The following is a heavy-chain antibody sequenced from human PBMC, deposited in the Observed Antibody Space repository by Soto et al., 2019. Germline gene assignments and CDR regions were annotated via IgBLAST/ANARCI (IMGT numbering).Heavy chain of an antibody. D-gene: IGHD3-3*01. CDR1: GYSFTSYW. CDR2: IDPSDSYT. CDR3: ARRQAFWGGYYISYYYGMDV. J-gene: IGHJ6*02. Sequence: GESLKISCNGSGYSFTSYWISWVRQMPGKGLEWMGRIDPSDSYTNYSPSFQGHVTISADKSISTAYLQWSSLKASDTAMYYCARRQAFWGGYYISYYYGMDVWGQGTTVTVSS. V-gene: IGHV5-10-1*01.